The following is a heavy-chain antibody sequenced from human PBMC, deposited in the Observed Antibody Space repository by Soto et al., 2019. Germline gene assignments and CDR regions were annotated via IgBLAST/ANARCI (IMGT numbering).Heavy chain of an antibody. D-gene: IGHD6-19*01. Sequence: EVQLLESGGGLVQRGGSLRLSCAASGFTFSNYPMSWVRQAPGKGLEWVSVISGSGAFYADSVKGRSTISRDHSKNTLYMQKPSLRGEHKAAYDCAKDSLGGTVSSCSDDSWGQGDLVTVAS. V-gene: IGHV3-23*01. CDR3: AKDSLGGTVSSCSDDS. J-gene: IGHJ5*02. CDR2: ISGSGA. CDR1: GFTFSNYP.